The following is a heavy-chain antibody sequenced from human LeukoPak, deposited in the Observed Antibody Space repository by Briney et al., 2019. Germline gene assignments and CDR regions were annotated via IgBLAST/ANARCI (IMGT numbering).Heavy chain of an antibody. CDR1: GYTFTGYY. Sequence: ASVKVSCKASGYTFTGYYMHWVRQAPGQGLEFMGWINPDSGFTNYAQKFKGRVTMTRDTSISTAYLEVRSLTSDGTAVYYCAPTAEAYTSWWKVWGQGTLVTVSS. D-gene: IGHD3-16*01. J-gene: IGHJ4*02. CDR3: APTAEAYTSWWKV. V-gene: IGHV1-2*02. CDR2: INPDSGFT.